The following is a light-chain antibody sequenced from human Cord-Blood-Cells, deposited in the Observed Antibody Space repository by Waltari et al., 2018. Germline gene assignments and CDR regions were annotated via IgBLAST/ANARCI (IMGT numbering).Light chain of an antibody. CDR3: SSYTSSSTYV. V-gene: IGLV2-14*01. CDR2: EVS. Sequence: QSALTQPASVPGSPGQSIHISCTGTSSAVGGYNYVSWYQQHPGKAPKLMIYEVSNRPSGVSNRFSGSKSGNTASLTISGLQAEDEADYYCSSYTSSSTYVFGTGTKVTVL. CDR1: SSAVGGYNY. J-gene: IGLJ1*01.